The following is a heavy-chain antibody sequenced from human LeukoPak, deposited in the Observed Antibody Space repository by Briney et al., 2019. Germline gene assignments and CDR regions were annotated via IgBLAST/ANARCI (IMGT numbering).Heavy chain of an antibody. V-gene: IGHV1-69*13. CDR2: IIPIFGTA. Sequence: ASVKVSCKASGYTFTGYYLHWVRQAPGQGLEWMGGIIPIFGTANYAQKFQGRVTITADESTSTAYMELSSLRSEDTAVYYCASGSGSYEPDYYYYYMDVWGKGTTVTVSS. CDR3: ASGSGSYEPDYYYYYMDV. J-gene: IGHJ6*03. D-gene: IGHD3-10*01. CDR1: GYTFTGYY.